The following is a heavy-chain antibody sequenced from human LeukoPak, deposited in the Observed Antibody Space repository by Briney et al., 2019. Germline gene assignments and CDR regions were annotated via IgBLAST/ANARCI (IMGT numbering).Heavy chain of an antibody. D-gene: IGHD3-3*01. CDR3: ARGAFGVYAFDI. V-gene: IGHV3-74*01. CDR2: ITPGGTST. Sequence: GPLRLSCEASGFTFSTYWMHWVRQAPGKGLVWVSRITPGGTSTTYADSVKGRFTISRDNAKNTLYVQMNSLRAEDTAVYYCARGAFGVYAFDIWGQGTMVTISS. J-gene: IGHJ3*02. CDR1: GFTFSTYW.